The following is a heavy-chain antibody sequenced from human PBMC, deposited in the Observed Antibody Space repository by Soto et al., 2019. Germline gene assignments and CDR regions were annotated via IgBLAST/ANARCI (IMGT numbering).Heavy chain of an antibody. D-gene: IGHD3-16*01. Sequence: QVQLQESGPGLVKPSGTLSLTCTVTSGSISSNNWWSWVRQSPVKGLEWLGEIYYGGSTNYNPSAMNRLSISIDTSRNQFSLRLTSVTAADTAVYYCAKESGSITVRGTFDIWGQGTLVTVSS. CDR3: AKESGSITVRGTFDI. CDR1: SGSISSNNW. CDR2: IYYGGST. J-gene: IGHJ3*02. V-gene: IGHV4-4*02.